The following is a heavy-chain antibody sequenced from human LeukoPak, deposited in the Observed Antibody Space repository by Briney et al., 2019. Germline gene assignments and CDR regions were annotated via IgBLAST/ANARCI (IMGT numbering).Heavy chain of an antibody. CDR3: TRDGSGKQWLVYYFDY. J-gene: IGHJ4*02. Sequence: GGSLRLSCTASGFTFGDYAMSWVRQAPGKGLEWVGFIRSKAYGGTTECAASVKGRFTISRDDSKSIAYLQMNSLKTEDTAVYYCTRDGSGKQWLVYYFDYWGQGTLVTVSS. CDR2: IRSKAYGGTT. V-gene: IGHV3-49*04. CDR1: GFTFGDYA. D-gene: IGHD6-19*01.